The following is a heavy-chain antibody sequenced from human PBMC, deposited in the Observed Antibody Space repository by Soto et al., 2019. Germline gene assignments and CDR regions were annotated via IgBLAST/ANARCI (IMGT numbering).Heavy chain of an antibody. V-gene: IGHV1-46*03. CDR3: AREREPRVAAEFDY. CDR2: INPSGGST. D-gene: IGHD6-13*01. J-gene: IGHJ4*02. CDR1: GYTFTSYY. Sequence: QVQLVQSGAEVKKPGASVKVSCKASGYTFTSYYMHWVRQAPGQGLEWMGIINPSGGSTSYAQKFXGXVXVTRDTSTSTVYMELSSLRSEDTAVYYCAREREPRVAAEFDYWGQGTLVTVSS.